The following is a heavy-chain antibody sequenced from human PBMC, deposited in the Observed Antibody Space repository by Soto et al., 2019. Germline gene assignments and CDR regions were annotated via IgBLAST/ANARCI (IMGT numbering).Heavy chain of an antibody. CDR2: IFSNDEK. V-gene: IGHV2-26*01. D-gene: IGHD3-3*01. Sequence: QVTLKESGPVLVKPTETLTLTCTVSGFSLSNARMGVSWIRQPPGKALEWLAHIFSNDEKSYSTSLKSRLTISKDTSKSQVVLTMTNMDPVDTATYYCARITLIPRFKLRFLEHGGGGLLSWFDPWGQGTLVTVSS. CDR1: GFSLSNARMG. CDR3: ARITLIPRFKLRFLEHGGGGLLSWFDP. J-gene: IGHJ5*02.